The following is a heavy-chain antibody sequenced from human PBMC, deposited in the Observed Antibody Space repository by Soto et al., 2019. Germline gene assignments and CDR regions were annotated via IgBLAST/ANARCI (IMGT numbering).Heavy chain of an antibody. J-gene: IGHJ6*03. V-gene: IGHV4-31*03. CDR2: IYYSGST. D-gene: IGHD1-1*01. CDR1: GGSISSGGYY. Sequence: SETLSLTCTVSGGSISSGGYYWSWIRQHPGKGLEWIGYIYYSGSTYYNPSLKSRVTISVDTSKNQFSLKLSSVTAADTAVYYCARVAGTIQYYYYMDVWGKGTTVTVSS. CDR3: ARVAGTIQYYYYMDV.